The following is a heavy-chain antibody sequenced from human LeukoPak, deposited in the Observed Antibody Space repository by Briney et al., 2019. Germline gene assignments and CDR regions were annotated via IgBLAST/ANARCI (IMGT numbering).Heavy chain of an antibody. D-gene: IGHD4-11*01. V-gene: IGHV1-69*13. Sequence: ASVKVSCKASGGTFSSYAISWVRQAPGQGLEWMGGIIPIFGTANYAQKFQGRVTVTADESTSTAYMELSSLRSEDTAVYYCARSRGDYSNYRTPYDYWGQGTLVTVSS. J-gene: IGHJ4*02. CDR1: GGTFSSYA. CDR3: ARSRGDYSNYRTPYDY. CDR2: IIPIFGTA.